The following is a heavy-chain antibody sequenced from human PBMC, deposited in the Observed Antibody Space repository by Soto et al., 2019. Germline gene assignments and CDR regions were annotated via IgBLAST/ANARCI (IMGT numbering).Heavy chain of an antibody. J-gene: IGHJ4*02. CDR3: ARREIQGPIDH. Sequence: PSETLSLTCAVSGYSISSSNWWGWIRQPPGKGLEWIGYIYYSGTTYYNPSLKSRVTMSVDTSKNQFSLKLTSVTAVDTAVSYCARREIQGPIDHWGQGTLVTVSS. D-gene: IGHD1-26*01. CDR1: GYSISSSNW. V-gene: IGHV4-28*01. CDR2: IYYSGTT.